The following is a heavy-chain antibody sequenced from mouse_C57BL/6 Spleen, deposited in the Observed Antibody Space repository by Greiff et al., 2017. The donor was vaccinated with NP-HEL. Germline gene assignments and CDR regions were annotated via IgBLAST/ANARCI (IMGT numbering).Heavy chain of an antibody. V-gene: IGHV2-9*01. J-gene: IGHJ1*03. CDR1: GFSLISYG. CDR2: IWGGGST. Sequence: QVQLKESGPGLVALSQSLSITCTVSGFSLISYGVYWVRQPPGKGLEWMGVIWGGGSTNYNSALMSRLSISKDNSRSQVFLKMSSLQADDTAMYYCTKRTDTWSIDVWGTGTTVTVSS. CDR3: TKRTDTWSIDV.